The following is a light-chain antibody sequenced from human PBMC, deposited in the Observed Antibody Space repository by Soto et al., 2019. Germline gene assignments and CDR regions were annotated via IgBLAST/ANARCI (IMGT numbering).Light chain of an antibody. Sequence: DIQMTQSPSTLSASVGDRVTITCRASQRISDCLAWYLQKPGKAPKLLIYNISNLEIGVPSRFSGSGSGTEFTLTISGLQPDDFATYYCQHYNSYSEAFGQGTKVDI. CDR3: QHYNSYSEA. CDR1: QRISDC. V-gene: IGKV1-5*01. J-gene: IGKJ1*01. CDR2: NIS.